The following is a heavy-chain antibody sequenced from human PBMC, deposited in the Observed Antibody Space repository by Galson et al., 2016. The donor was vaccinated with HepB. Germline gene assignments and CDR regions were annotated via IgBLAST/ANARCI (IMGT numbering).Heavy chain of an antibody. CDR1: GFTFGDYA. D-gene: IGHD7-27*01. Sequence: SLRLSCAASGFTFGDYAMSWFRQAPGKGLEWVGFIRGKVYGGTTEYAASVEGRFTISRDDSKSIAYLQMNSLETEDTAVYYCTRSLGISLYYYYYYGMDVWGQGTTVTVSS. J-gene: IGHJ6*02. V-gene: IGHV3-49*03. CDR3: TRSLGISLYYYYYYGMDV. CDR2: IRGKVYGGTT.